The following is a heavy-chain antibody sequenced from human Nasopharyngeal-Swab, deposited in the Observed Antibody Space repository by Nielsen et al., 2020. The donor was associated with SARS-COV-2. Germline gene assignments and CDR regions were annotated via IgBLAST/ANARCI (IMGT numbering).Heavy chain of an antibody. D-gene: IGHD3-22*01. CDR3: ASGAEDYDSSGYYPYFYY. CDR2: IIPILGIA. V-gene: IGHV1-69*10. J-gene: IGHJ4*02. Sequence: WVRQAPGQGLEWMGGIIPILGIANYAQKFQGRVTITADKSTSTAYMELSSLRSEDTAVYYCASGAEDYDSSGYYPYFYYWGQGTLVTVS.